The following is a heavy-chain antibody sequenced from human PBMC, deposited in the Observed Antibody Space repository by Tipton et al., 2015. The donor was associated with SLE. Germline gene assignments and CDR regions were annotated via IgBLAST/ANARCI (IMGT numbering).Heavy chain of an antibody. D-gene: IGHD3-9*01. CDR2: ISFDGSVK. Sequence: SLRLSCAASGFTFRNYGMHWVRQTPGKGLEWVAVISFDGSVKYYADSVKGRFTVSRDKSENTLYLQMNSLRAEDTAVYYCARDGGYYDILTGLSTGYFDYWGQGTLLTVSS. J-gene: IGHJ4*02. CDR1: GFTFRNYG. CDR3: ARDGGYYDILTGLSTGYFDY. V-gene: IGHV3-33*08.